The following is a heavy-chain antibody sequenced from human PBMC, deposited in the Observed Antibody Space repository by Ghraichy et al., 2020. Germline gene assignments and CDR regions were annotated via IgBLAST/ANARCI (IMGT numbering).Heavy chain of an antibody. V-gene: IGHV3-74*01. D-gene: IGHD2-21*02. J-gene: IGHJ3*01. CDR2: VHSDGSGT. Sequence: GGSLRLSCAASGFTFDYYWMHWVRQAPGKGLLWVSRVHSDGSGTNYGDSVKGRFTISRDNARNTLYLQMTSLRAEDTAVYFCARGDRGAFDLWGQGTMVTVSS. CDR1: GFTFDYYW. CDR3: ARGDRGAFDL.